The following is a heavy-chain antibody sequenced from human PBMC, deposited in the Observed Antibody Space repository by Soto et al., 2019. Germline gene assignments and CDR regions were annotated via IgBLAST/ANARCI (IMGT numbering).Heavy chain of an antibody. Sequence: GGSLRLSCAASGFTFSSYGMHWVRQAPGKGLEWVAVIWYDGSNKYYADSVKGRFTISRDNSKNTLYLQMNSLRAEDTAVYYCARDQAGGDYSNLPFDYWGQGTLVTVSS. CDR1: GFTFSSYG. CDR3: ARDQAGGDYSNLPFDY. V-gene: IGHV3-33*01. J-gene: IGHJ4*02. CDR2: IWYDGSNK. D-gene: IGHD4-17*01.